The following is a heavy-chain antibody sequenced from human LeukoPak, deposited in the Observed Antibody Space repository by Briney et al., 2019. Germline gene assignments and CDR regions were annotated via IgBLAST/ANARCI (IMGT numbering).Heavy chain of an antibody. CDR3: ARVGCTGGSCYRSRGAFDI. Sequence: GGSLRLSCAASGFAVSSNYMSWVRQAPGKGLEWVSVIYSGGSTYYADSVKGRFTISRDNSKNTLYLQMNSLRAEDTAVYYCARVGCTGGSCYRSRGAFDIWGQGTMVTVSS. V-gene: IGHV3-53*01. J-gene: IGHJ3*02. D-gene: IGHD2-15*01. CDR2: IYSGGST. CDR1: GFAVSSNY.